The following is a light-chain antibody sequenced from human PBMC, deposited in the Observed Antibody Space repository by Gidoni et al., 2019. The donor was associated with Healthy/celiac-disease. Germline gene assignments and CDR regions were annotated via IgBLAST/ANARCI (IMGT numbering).Light chain of an antibody. V-gene: IGKV3-20*01. Sequence: ELVLTPSPRTLPLSPWERATLSCRARQSVSSSYLAWYQQKPGQAPRLLIYGASSRATGIPDRFSGSGSGTDFTLTISRLEPEDFAVYYCQQYGSSPRTFGQXTKVEIK. CDR2: GAS. J-gene: IGKJ1*01. CDR1: QSVSSSY. CDR3: QQYGSSPRT.